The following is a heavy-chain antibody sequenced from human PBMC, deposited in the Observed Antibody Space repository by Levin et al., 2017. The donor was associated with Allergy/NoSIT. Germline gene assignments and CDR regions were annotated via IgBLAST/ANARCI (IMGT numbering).Heavy chain of an antibody. V-gene: IGHV3-23*01. J-gene: IGHJ6*02. CDR1: GFTFSSYA. Sequence: GGSLRLSCAASGFTFSSYAMRWLRQAPGRGLEWVAAISGSGGTTHYADSVKGRFTISRDNSNNTLYLQMNSLRGEATAVYYCAKEGGRAEAATGGFGYYYYGLDVWGQGTTVTVSS. CDR3: AKEGGRAEAATGGFGYYYYGLDV. D-gene: IGHD6-13*01. CDR2: ISGSGGTT.